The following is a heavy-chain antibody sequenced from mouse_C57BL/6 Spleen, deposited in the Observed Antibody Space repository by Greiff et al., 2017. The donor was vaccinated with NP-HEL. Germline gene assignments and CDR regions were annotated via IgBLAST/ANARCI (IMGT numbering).Heavy chain of an antibody. CDR2: INPSTGGT. J-gene: IGHJ4*01. Sequence: EVQLQQSGPELVKPGASVKISCKASGYSFTGYYMNWVKQSPEKSLEWIGEINPSTGGTTYNQKFKAKATLTVDKSSSTAYMQLKSLTSEDSAVYYCAREGEYAMDYWGQGTSVTVSS. V-gene: IGHV1-42*01. CDR3: AREGEYAMDY. CDR1: GYSFTGYY.